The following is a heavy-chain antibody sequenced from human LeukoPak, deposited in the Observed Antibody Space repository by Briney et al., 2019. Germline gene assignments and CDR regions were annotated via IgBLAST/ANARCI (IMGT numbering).Heavy chain of an antibody. J-gene: IGHJ4*02. V-gene: IGHV4-61*02. CDR3: AREGCSSTSCYSDY. CDR2: IYTSGST. Sequence: SETLSLTCTVSGGSISSGSYYWSWIRQPAGKGLEWIGRIYTSGSTNYNPSLKSRVTISVDTSKNQFSLKLSSVTAADTAVYYCAREGCSSTSCYSDYWGQGTLVTVSS. D-gene: IGHD2-2*01. CDR1: GGSISSGSYY.